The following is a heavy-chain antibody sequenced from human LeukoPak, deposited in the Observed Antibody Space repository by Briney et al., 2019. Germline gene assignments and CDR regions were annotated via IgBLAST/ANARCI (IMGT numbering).Heavy chain of an antibody. CDR3: ARENSGCDYDYYYYGMDV. J-gene: IGHJ6*02. D-gene: IGHD5-12*01. CDR2: IWYDGSNK. CDR1: GFTFSSYG. Sequence: GGSLRLSCAASGFTFSSYGMHWVRQAPGKGLEWVAVIWYDGSNKYYADSVKGRFTISRDNSKNTLYLQMNSLRAEDTAVYYCARENSGCDYDYYYYGMDVWGQGTTVTVSS. V-gene: IGHV3-33*01.